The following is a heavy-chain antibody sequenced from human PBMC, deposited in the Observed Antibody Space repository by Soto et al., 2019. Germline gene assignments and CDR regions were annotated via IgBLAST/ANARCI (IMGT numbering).Heavy chain of an antibody. CDR1: GFAFNNYG. D-gene: IGHD2-2*01. CDR2: ISKSDYT. J-gene: IGHJ4*02. Sequence: PXGSLRLSCTVSGFAFNNYGINWVRQAPGKGLEWVSSISKSDYTYYPDSVKGRFAISRDNAKSSVSLQMNTLRVEDTAVYYCAREDSIIIPAVSDFWGQGTLVTVSS. V-gene: IGHV3-21*01. CDR3: AREDSIIIPAVSDF.